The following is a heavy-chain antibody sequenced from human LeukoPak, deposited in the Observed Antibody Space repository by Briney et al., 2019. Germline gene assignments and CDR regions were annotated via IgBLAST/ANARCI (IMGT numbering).Heavy chain of an antibody. J-gene: IGHJ3*02. V-gene: IGHV4-59*08. D-gene: IGHD3-22*01. CDR3: ARWEYYNHTTGYYSNDFDI. Sequence: SETLSLTCTVSVGSIRRYYWSWIRQPPGKGLEWIGYIYYRGSTHYNPSLKSRITISTDTSKNQFSLKLRSVTAADTAVYFCARWEYYNHTTGYYSNDFDIWGHRTLVTVSS. CDR2: IYYRGST. CDR1: VGSIRRYY.